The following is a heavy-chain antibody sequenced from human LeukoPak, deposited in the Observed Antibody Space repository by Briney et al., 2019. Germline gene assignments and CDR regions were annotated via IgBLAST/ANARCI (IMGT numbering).Heavy chain of an antibody. CDR1: GGTFSSYA. D-gene: IGHD2-15*01. J-gene: IGHJ4*02. CDR2: IIPIFGTA. Sequence: ASVKVSCKASGGTFSSYAISWVRQAPGQGLEWMGGIIPIFGTANYAQKFQGRVTITAGKSTSTAYMELSSLRSEDTAVYYCARVGGRGRGYCSGGSCYYFDYWGQGTLVTVSS. V-gene: IGHV1-69*06. CDR3: ARVGGRGRGYCSGGSCYYFDY.